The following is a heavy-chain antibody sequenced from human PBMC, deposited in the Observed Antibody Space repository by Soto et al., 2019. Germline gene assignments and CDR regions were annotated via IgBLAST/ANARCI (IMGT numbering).Heavy chain of an antibody. CDR2: IYSGGST. CDR3: ARVSVGYYDFWSGYYPPDYYYMDV. D-gene: IGHD3-3*01. V-gene: IGHV3-53*04. Sequence: PGGSLRLSCAASGFTVSSNYMSWVRQAPGKGLEWVSVIYSGGSTYYADSVKGRFTISRHNSKNTLYLQMNSLRAEDTAVYYCARVSVGYYDFWSGYYPPDYYYMDVWGKGTTVTVSS. CDR1: GFTVSSNY. J-gene: IGHJ6*03.